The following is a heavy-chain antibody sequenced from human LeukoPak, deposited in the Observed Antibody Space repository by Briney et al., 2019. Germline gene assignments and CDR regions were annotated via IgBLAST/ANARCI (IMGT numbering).Heavy chain of an antibody. V-gene: IGHV3-30-3*02. Sequence: GGALTLSCVASGDSFCDVAMCWGRHAPDEGVWRGSQISEDGRMKKNADSVKGGFTISRDNSRKTLYMQMKTGGPENTAVYNGAGATIVMMDAATYLDYWGPATLVTVSS. D-gene: IGHD4/OR15-4a*01. CDR1: GDSFCDVA. CDR2: ISEDGRMK. J-gene: IGHJ4*02. CDR3: AGATIVMMDAATYLDY.